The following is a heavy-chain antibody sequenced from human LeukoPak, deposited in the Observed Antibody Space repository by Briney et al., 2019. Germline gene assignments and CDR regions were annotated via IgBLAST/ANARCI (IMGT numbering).Heavy chain of an antibody. CDR1: GFTFSRYG. D-gene: IGHD2-2*01. CDR2: ISGSGGST. V-gene: IGHV3-23*01. J-gene: IGHJ3*02. Sequence: GGSLRLSCAASGFTFSRYGMSWVRQAPGKGLEWVSAISGSGGSTFYADSVKGRFTISRDNSKNTLYLQMNSLRAEDTAVYYCAKEVLGEYCSSTSCHEAFDIWGQGTMVTVSS. CDR3: AKEVLGEYCSSTSCHEAFDI.